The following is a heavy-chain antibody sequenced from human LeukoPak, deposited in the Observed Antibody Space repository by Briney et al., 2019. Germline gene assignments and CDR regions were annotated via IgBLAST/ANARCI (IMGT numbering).Heavy chain of an antibody. J-gene: IGHJ6*04. CDR3: AKGHSSTWYGTDF. CDR2: ISGSGDST. CDR1: GFTFSSYG. V-gene: IGHV3-23*01. Sequence: GGYLRLSCAASGFTFSSYGMHWVRQAPGKGLEWVSAISGSGDSTSYADSVKGRFTISRDTSKNTLYLQMNSLRAEDTAVYYCAKGHSSTWYGTDFWGEGTTVTVSS. D-gene: IGHD6-13*01.